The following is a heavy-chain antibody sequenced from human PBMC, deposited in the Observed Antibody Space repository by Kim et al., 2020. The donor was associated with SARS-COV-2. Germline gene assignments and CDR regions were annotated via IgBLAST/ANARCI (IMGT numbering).Heavy chain of an antibody. CDR1: GYTFTSYG. J-gene: IGHJ6*02. CDR2: ISAYNGNT. D-gene: IGHD3-9*01. Sequence: ASVKVSCKASGYTFTSYGISWVRQAPGQGLEWMGWISAYNGNTNYAQKLQDRVTMTTDTSTSTAYMELRSLRSDDTAVYYCARDRSIGVLRYFDWSSGDGMAVWGQGTTVTVSS. CDR3: ARDRSIGVLRYFDWSSGDGMAV. V-gene: IGHV1-18*01.